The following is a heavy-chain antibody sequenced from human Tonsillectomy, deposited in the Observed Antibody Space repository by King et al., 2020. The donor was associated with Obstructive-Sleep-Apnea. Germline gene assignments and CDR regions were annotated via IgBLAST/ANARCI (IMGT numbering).Heavy chain of an antibody. CDR1: GFTFSDHY. CDR2: ISSSSTFI. Sequence: VQLVESGGGLVKPGGSLRLSCAASGFTFSDHYMSWIRQTPGKGLEWVSYISSSSTFINYADSVKGRFTISRDHPKHSLYLQMNSLRVEDTALYYCARGGGSNTPTYNYFDPWGQGTLVTVSS. CDR3: ARGGGSNTPTYNYFDP. D-gene: IGHD1-20*01. J-gene: IGHJ5*02. V-gene: IGHV3-11*06.